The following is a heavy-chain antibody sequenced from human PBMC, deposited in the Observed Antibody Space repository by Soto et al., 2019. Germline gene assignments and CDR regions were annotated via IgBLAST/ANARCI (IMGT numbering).Heavy chain of an antibody. CDR3: ARGVVATISYWFDP. V-gene: IGHV1-69*04. CDR2: IIPILGIA. J-gene: IGHJ5*02. CDR1: GGTFSSYA. Sequence: SVKVSCKASGGTFSSYAISWVRQAPGQGLEWMGRIIPILGIANYAQKFQGRVTITADKSTSTAYMELSSLRSEDTAVYYCARGVVATISYWFDPWGQGTLVNVSS. D-gene: IGHD5-12*01.